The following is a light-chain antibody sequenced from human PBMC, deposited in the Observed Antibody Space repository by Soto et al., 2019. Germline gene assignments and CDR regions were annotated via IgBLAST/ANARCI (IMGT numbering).Light chain of an antibody. V-gene: IGKV3-11*01. CDR3: QQRRVWPLT. Sequence: VLTQSLAILSLSPGERATLDCRASQSVSNYLAWYQQRPGQAPRLLIYDSSNRATGIPARFSASGSGTDFTLTISSLEPEDFAVYYCQQRRVWPLTFGGGTKAEIK. J-gene: IGKJ4*01. CDR1: QSVSNY. CDR2: DSS.